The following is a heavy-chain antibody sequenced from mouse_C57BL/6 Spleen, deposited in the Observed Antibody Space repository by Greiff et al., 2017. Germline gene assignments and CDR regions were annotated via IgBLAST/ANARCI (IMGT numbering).Heavy chain of an antibody. J-gene: IGHJ3*01. CDR1: GYTFTGYR. V-gene: IGHV1-9*01. Sequence: QVQLQQSGAELMKPGASVKLSCKATGYTFTGYRIEWVKQRPGHGLKWIGEILPGSGSTNYNEKFKGKATFTADPASNTAYMQLSSLTTEDSAIYYCAMYDYGAWFAYWGQGTLGTVSA. CDR2: ILPGSGST. CDR3: AMYDYGAWFAY. D-gene: IGHD2-4*01.